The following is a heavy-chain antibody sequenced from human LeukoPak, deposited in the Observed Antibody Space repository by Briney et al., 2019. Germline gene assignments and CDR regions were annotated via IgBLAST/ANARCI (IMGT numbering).Heavy chain of an antibody. CDR3: ARQRERYSSGWYYFDY. CDR2: IYYSGNT. CDR1: GVSISSSNSY. Sequence: PSETLSLTCTVSGVSISSSNSYWGWIRQPPGKGLEWIGSIYYSGNTYYNASLKSQVSISIDTSKNQFSLKLTSVTAADTAVYYCARQRERYSSGWYYFDYWGQGTLVTVSS. J-gene: IGHJ4*02. V-gene: IGHV4-39*01. D-gene: IGHD6-19*01.